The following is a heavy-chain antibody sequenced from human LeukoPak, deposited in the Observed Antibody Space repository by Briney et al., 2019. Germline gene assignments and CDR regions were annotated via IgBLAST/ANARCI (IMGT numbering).Heavy chain of an antibody. CDR3: ARGGWYFPFDY. CDR2: INHSGST. CDR1: GGSFSGYY. J-gene: IGHJ4*02. Sequence: PSETPSLTCAVYGGSFSGYYWSWIRQPPGKGLEWIGEINHSGSTNYNPSLKSRVTISVDTSKNQFSLKLSSVTAADTAVYYCARGGWYFPFDYWGQGTLVTVSS. V-gene: IGHV4-34*01. D-gene: IGHD6-19*01.